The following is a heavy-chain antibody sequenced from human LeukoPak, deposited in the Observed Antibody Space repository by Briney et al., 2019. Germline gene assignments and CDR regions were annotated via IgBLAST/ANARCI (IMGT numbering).Heavy chain of an antibody. D-gene: IGHD1-26*01. CDR2: MSSSGRTK. V-gene: IGHV3-48*03. CDR1: GFTVSSNE. J-gene: IGHJ6*02. CDR3: ARGGYGMDV. Sequence: PGGSLRLSCAASGFTVSSNEMNWVRQAPGKGLEWVSYMSSSGRTKYYADSVKGRFTISRDGAKNSLYLQMNSLRAEDTAVYYCARGGYGMDVWGQGTTVTVSS.